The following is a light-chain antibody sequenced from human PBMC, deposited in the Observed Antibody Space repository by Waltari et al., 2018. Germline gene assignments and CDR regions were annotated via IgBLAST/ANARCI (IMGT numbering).Light chain of an antibody. V-gene: IGLV4-69*01. CDR1: SEHSSYA. CDR3: QTWGTGIHGA. CDR2: LNSDGSH. J-gene: IGLJ2*01. Sequence: QLVLTQSPSASASLGAPVKLTCTLSSEHSSYAIAWHQQQPEKGPRYLMKLNSDGSHNKGDGIPARFSGSSSGADRYLTISSLQSEDEADYYCQTWGTGIHGAFGGGTKLTVL.